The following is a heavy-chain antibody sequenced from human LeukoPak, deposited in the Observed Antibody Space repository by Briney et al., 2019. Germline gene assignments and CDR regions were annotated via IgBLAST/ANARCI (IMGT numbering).Heavy chain of an antibody. V-gene: IGHV4-59*01. CDR1: GGSISSYY. CDR2: IYYSGST. CDR3: ARATSSGWLSPNFDY. Sequence: PSETLSLTCTVSGGSISSYYWSWIRQPPGKGLEWIGYIYYSGSTNYNPSLKSRVTISVDTSKNQFSLKLSSVTAADTAVYCCARATSSGWLSPNFDYWGQGTLVTISS. J-gene: IGHJ4*02. D-gene: IGHD6-19*01.